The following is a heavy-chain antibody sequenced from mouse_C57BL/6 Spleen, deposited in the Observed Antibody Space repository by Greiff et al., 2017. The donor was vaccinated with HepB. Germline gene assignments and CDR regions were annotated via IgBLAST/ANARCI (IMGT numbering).Heavy chain of an antibody. CDR2: IDPEDGET. Sequence: EVMLVESGAELVKPGASVKLSCTASGFNIKDYYMHWVKQRTEQGLEWIGRIDPEDGETKYAPKFQGKATITADTSSNTAYLQLSSLTSEDTAVYYCAAVVARDWYFDVWGTGTTVTVSS. V-gene: IGHV14-2*01. D-gene: IGHD1-1*01. CDR1: GFNIKDYY. J-gene: IGHJ1*03. CDR3: AAVVARDWYFDV.